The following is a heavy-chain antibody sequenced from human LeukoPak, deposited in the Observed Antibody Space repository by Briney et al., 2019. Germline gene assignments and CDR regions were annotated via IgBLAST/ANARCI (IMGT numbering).Heavy chain of an antibody. CDR2: IIPIFGTA. V-gene: IGHV1-69*05. Sequence: SVKVSCKASGGTFSSYAVSWVRQAPGQGLEWMGRIIPIFGTANYAQKFQGRVTITTDESTSTAYVELSSLRSEDTAVYYCARDTSSGLDYWGQGTLVTVSS. CDR3: ARDTSSGLDY. J-gene: IGHJ4*02. D-gene: IGHD6-19*01. CDR1: GGTFSSYA.